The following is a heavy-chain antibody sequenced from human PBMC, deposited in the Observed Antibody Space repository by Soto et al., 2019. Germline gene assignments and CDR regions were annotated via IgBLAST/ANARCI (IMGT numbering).Heavy chain of an antibody. CDR3: ARRAITMVRGVISHFDY. CDR1: GYTFTSYG. Sequence: ASVKVSCKASGYTFTSYGISWVRQAPGQGLEWMGWVSAYNGNTNYAQKLQGRVTMTTDTSTSTAYMELRSLRSDDTAVYYCARRAITMVRGVISHFDYWGQGTLVTV. V-gene: IGHV1-18*01. CDR2: VSAYNGNT. J-gene: IGHJ4*02. D-gene: IGHD3-10*01.